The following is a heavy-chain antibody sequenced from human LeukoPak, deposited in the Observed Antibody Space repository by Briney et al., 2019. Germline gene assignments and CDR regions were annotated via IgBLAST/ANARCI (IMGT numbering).Heavy chain of an antibody. Sequence: GGSLRLSCAASGFTFSNYGMHWVRQAPGKGLEWGAVISYDGSNKYYADSVKGRFTISRDNSKNTLYLQMSSLRAEDAAVYYCAKDWYRSSSRYFDYWGQGTLVTVSS. V-gene: IGHV3-30*18. CDR3: AKDWYRSSSRYFDY. D-gene: IGHD6-13*01. CDR1: GFTFSNYG. J-gene: IGHJ4*02. CDR2: ISYDGSNK.